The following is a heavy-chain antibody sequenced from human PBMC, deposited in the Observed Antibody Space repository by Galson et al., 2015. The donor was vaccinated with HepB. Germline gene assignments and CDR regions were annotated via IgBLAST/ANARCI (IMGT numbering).Heavy chain of an antibody. CDR3: ARDGHYYDSSGYLDY. J-gene: IGHJ4*02. Sequence: SVKVSCKASGYTFTSYYMHWVRQAPGQGLEWMGIINPSGGSTSYAQKFQGRVTMTRDTSTSTVYMELSSLRSEDTAVYYCARDGHYYDSSGYLDYWGQGTLVTVSS. D-gene: IGHD3-22*01. CDR1: GYTFTSYY. CDR2: INPSGGST. V-gene: IGHV1-46*01.